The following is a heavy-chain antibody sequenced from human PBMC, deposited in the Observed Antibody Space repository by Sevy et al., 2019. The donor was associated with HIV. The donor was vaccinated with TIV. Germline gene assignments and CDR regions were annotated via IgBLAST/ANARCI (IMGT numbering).Heavy chain of an antibody. D-gene: IGHD3-3*01. CDR1: GYTFTSYD. Sequence: ASVKVSCKASGYTFTSYDINWVRQATGQGREWMGWMNPNSGDTGYAQKLQGRVTMTRNTSISTAYMELSSLRSEDTAGYYCASTSIAYYDFWSGYLRPFYYGMDVWGQGTTVTVSS. CDR2: MNPNSGDT. J-gene: IGHJ6*02. V-gene: IGHV1-8*01. CDR3: ASTSIAYYDFWSGYLRPFYYGMDV.